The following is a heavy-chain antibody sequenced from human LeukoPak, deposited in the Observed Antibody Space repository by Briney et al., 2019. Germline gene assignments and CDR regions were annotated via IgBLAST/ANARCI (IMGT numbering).Heavy chain of an antibody. J-gene: IGHJ4*02. CDR2: ISWNSGSI. V-gene: IGHV3-9*01. CDR1: GFTFDDYA. D-gene: IGHD5-12*01. Sequence: GGSLRLSCAASGFTFDDYAMRWVRQAPGKGLEWVSGISWNSGSIGYADSVKGRFTISRDNAKNSLYLQMNSLRAEDTALYYCAKGVEMATILARFDYWGQGTLVTVSS. CDR3: AKGVEMATILARFDY.